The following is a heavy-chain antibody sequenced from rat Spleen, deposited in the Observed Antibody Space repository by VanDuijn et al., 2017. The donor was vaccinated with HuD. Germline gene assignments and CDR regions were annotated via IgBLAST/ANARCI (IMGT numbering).Heavy chain of an antibody. V-gene: IGHV5-46*01. CDR1: GFTFSSFP. D-gene: IGHD4-4*01. CDR3: ARRGNSVYWNFDF. CDR2: ISTSGGST. Sequence: EVQLVESGGGLVQPGRSMKLSCAASGFTFSSFPMAWVRQAPTKGLEWVATISTSGGSTYYRDSVKGRFSISRDDAKSTLYLQMDSLRSEDTATYYCARRGNSVYWNFDFWGPGTMVTVSS. J-gene: IGHJ1*01.